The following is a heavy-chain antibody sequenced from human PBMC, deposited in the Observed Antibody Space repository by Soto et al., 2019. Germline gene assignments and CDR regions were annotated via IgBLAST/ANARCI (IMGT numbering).Heavy chain of an antibody. J-gene: IGHJ4*02. CDR3: VRDSDCSGGSCFISAY. CDR2: IKQDGSEK. V-gene: IGHV3-7*01. CDR1: GFTFSKYW. D-gene: IGHD2-15*01. Sequence: GGSLILSCAVSGFTFSKYWMSWVRQAPGKGLEWVANIKQDGSEKYYVDSVKGRFTISKDNAKNSLYLHMDSLRAEDTAVYYCVRDSDCSGGSCFISAYWGQGTLVTVS.